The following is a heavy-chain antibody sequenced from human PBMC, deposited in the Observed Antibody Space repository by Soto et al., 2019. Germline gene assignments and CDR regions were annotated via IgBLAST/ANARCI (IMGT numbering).Heavy chain of an antibody. V-gene: IGHV3-7*01. CDR1: GFTFSRYW. J-gene: IGHJ5*02. D-gene: IGHD3-9*01. Sequence: QPGGALRVDCADSGFTFSRYWMSWVRQAPGKGLEWVANIKQDGSEKYYVDSVKGRFTISRDNAKNSLYLQMNSLRAEDTAVYYCAREKDILTGYYGNWFDPWGQGTLVPVSS. CDR3: AREKDILTGYYGNWFDP. CDR2: IKQDGSEK.